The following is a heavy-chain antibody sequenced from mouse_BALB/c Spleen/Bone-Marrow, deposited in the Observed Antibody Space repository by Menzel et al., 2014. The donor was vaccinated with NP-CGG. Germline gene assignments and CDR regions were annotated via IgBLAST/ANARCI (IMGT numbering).Heavy chain of an antibody. CDR1: GYSITSGYS. CDR2: IHYSGST. D-gene: IGHD1-1*02. J-gene: IGHJ4*01. CDR3: TRRGLYHGYAMDY. V-gene: IGHV3-1*02. Sequence: EVKLVESGPDLVKPSQSLSLTCTVTGYSITSGYSCHWIRQFPGNKLEWMGYIHYSGSTNYNPSLKSRISITRDTSKNQFFLQLNSVTTEDTATYYCTRRGLYHGYAMDYWGQGTSVTVSS.